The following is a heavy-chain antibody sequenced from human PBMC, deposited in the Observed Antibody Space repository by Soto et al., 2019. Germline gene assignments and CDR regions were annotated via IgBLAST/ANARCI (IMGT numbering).Heavy chain of an antibody. D-gene: IGHD4-17*01. V-gene: IGHV3-23*01. CDR3: AKTTTLDRAFDI. CDR1: GFTFSSYD. CDR2: ISGSGGST. J-gene: IGHJ3*02. Sequence: GGSLRLSCAASGFTFSSYDMSWVRQAPGKGLECVSGISGSGGSTYYADSVKGRFTISRDNSKNTLYLQMNSLGAEDTAVYYCAKTTTLDRAFDIWGQGTMVTVSS.